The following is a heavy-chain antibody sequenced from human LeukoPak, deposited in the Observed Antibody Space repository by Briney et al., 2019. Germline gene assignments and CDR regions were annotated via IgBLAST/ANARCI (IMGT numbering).Heavy chain of an antibody. J-gene: IGHJ5*02. V-gene: IGHV1-2*06. CDR1: GYIFIDYH. D-gene: IGHD1-26*01. Sequence: GASVKVSCKTSGYIFIDYHIHWVRQAPGQGFEWLGRISPKSGGTNFAQRFQGRVTLTRDTSTSTAYMEMTSLTSDDTALYYCARAYSGGYSNWFDPWGQGTLVVVSS. CDR2: ISPKSGGT. CDR3: ARAYSGGYSNWFDP.